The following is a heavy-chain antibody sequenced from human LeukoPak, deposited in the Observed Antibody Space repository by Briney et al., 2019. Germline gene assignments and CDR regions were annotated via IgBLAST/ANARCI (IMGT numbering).Heavy chain of an antibody. V-gene: IGHV4-39*01. Sequence: SETLSLTCTVSGGSISSSSYYWGWIRQPPGKGLEWIGSIYYSGSTYYNPSLKSRVTISVDTSKNQFSLKLSSVTAADTAVYYCARLPSGSYFDYWGQGTLVTVSS. CDR2: IYYSGST. CDR1: GGSISSSSYY. CDR3: ARLPSGSYFDY. J-gene: IGHJ4*02. D-gene: IGHD1-26*01.